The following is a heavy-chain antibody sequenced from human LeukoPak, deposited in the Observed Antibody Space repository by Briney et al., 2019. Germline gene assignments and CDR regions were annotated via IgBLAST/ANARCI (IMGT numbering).Heavy chain of an antibody. CDR2: IYIDGRT. Sequence: GGSLRLSCEVSEFTDSSNYMSWVRQPPAKGPEWVSIIYIDGRTYYTDSVKGRFTISRDNSKNTLYMQMNSLRAEDTAVYYCARSIPATGTRNPFYYFDFWGQGTLVTVSS. CDR3: ARSIPATGTRNPFYYFDF. D-gene: IGHD6-13*01. V-gene: IGHV3-53*01. CDR1: EFTDSSNY. J-gene: IGHJ4*02.